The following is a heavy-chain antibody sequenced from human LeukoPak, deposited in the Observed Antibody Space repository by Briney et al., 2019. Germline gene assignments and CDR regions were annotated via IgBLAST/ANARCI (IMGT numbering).Heavy chain of an antibody. Sequence: GSLRPSCAASGFTFSSSWMSWVRQAPGKGLEWVANIKQDGSEKYYVASVKGRFTISRDNAKNSLYLQMNSLRAEDTAVYYCARDVDYANPRHDYWGQGTLVTVSP. CDR2: IKQDGSEK. D-gene: IGHD4/OR15-4a*01. CDR1: GFTFSSSW. CDR3: ARDVDYANPRHDY. J-gene: IGHJ4*02. V-gene: IGHV3-7*01.